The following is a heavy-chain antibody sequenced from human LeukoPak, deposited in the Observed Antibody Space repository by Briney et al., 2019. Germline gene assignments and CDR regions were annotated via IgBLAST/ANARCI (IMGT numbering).Heavy chain of an antibody. D-gene: IGHD5-12*01. V-gene: IGHV4-39*01. CDR2: FYYSGST. J-gene: IGHJ6*02. CDR1: GGSISSSSYF. Sequence: SETLSLTCTVSGGSISSSSYFWGWIRQPPGKGLEWIGSFYYSGSTYYNPSLKSRVTISVDTSKNQFSLKLSSVTAAVTAVYYCARHPYSGSAYYYYDMDVWGQGTTVTVSS. CDR3: ARHPYSGSAYYYYDMDV.